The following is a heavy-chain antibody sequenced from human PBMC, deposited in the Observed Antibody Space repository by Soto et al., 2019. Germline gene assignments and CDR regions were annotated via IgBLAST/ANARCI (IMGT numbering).Heavy chain of an antibody. CDR1: GFTFSSYG. V-gene: IGHV3-33*01. J-gene: IGHJ3*01. Sequence: QVQLVESGGGVVQPGRSLRLSCAASGFTFSSYGMHWVRQAPGQGLEWVAVIWYDGSNKYYADSVKGRFTIFRDNSKNTLYLQMNSLRAEDTAVYYCARVGAWARPRGKIFHGGFDLWGQGTMVTVSS. CDR3: ARVGAWARPRGKIFHGGFDL. D-gene: IGHD3-16*01. CDR2: IWYDGSNK.